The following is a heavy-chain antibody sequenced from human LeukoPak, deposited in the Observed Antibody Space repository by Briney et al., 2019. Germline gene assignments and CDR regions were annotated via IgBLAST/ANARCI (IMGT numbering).Heavy chain of an antibody. J-gene: IGHJ4*02. D-gene: IGHD3-10*01. CDR3: ARRGGGRVGSGSYWYFDY. CDR1: GGSISSYY. Sequence: PSETLSLTCTVSGGSISSYYWSWIRQPPGKGLEWIGYIYYSGITNYNPSLKSRVTISVDTSKNQFSLKLSSVTAADTAVYYCARRGGGRVGSGSYWYFDYWGQGTLVTVSS. V-gene: IGHV4-59*08. CDR2: IYYSGIT.